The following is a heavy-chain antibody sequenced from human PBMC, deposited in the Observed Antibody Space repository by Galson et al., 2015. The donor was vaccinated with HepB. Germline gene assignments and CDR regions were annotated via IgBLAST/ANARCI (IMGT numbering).Heavy chain of an antibody. D-gene: IGHD1-26*01. CDR2: VDHSGNT. CDR1: GYSISSGYL. CDR3: AREARYSGIYFTPHFDS. J-gene: IGHJ4*02. Sequence: ETLSLTCGVSGYSISSGYLWGWIRQPPGKGLEWIGSVDHSGNTYYNASLNSRVTIRVDTPKNHFSLTLSSVTAADTAVYHCAREARYSGIYFTPHFDSWGQGTLVTVSS. V-gene: IGHV4-38-2*02.